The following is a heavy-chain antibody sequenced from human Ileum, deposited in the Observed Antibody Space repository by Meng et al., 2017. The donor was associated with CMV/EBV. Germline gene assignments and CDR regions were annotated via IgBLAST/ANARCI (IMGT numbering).Heavy chain of an antibody. D-gene: IGHD1-26*01. Sequence: QRHQVGEGVLKPSETLSLTCAVYSGSFSDFFWGWIRQPPGKGLEWIGESSHSGNTKYNPSLKSRVTISVDASKNQFSLNMRSVTAADTAVYYCARGRDFWWEMDYTGQGTLVTVSS. CDR2: SSHSGNT. V-gene: IGHV4-34*01. CDR1: SGSFSDFF. J-gene: IGHJ4*02. CDR3: ARGRDFWWEMDY.